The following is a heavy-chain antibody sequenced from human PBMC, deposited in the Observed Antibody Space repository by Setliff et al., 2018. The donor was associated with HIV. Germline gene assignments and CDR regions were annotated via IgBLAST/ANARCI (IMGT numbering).Heavy chain of an antibody. CDR1: GYTLTEVS. V-gene: IGHV1-24*01. CDR3: AREGGDHYYYYMDV. J-gene: IGHJ6*03. D-gene: IGHD2-21*02. CDR2: FDPQDGKT. Sequence: ASVKVSCKVSGYTLTEVSMHWVRQAPGKGLEWMGYFDPQDGKTIYAQKFQGRVTMTRNTSISTAYMELSSLRSEDTAVYYCAREGGDHYYYYMDVWGKGTTVTVSS.